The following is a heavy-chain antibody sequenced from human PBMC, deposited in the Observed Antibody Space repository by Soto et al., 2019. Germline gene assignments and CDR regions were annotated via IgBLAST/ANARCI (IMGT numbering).Heavy chain of an antibody. Sequence: QITLKESGPTLVKPTQTLTLTCTFSGFSLSTNGRGVGWIRQPPGKALEWLAVIYWDDDKRYSPSLKTRLTVTKDTSKNQVTLTLTNVGPADSATYYCPHRLTTVTTRGGFDYWGQGNLVTVSS. V-gene: IGHV2-5*02. CDR3: PHRLTTVTTRGGFDY. D-gene: IGHD4-17*01. CDR1: GFSLSTNGRG. J-gene: IGHJ4*02. CDR2: IYWDDDK.